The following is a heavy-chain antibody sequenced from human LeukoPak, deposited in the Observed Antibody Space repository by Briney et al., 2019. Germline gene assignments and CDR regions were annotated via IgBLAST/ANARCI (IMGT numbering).Heavy chain of an antibody. J-gene: IGHJ4*02. V-gene: IGHV1-2*02. D-gene: IGHD3-22*01. CDR2: INPNNGGT. Sequence: ASVKVSCKASGYTFTGYYMHWVRQAPGQGLEWMGWINPNNGGTNYAQKFQGRVTMTRDTSISTAYMVLSRLRSDDTAVYYCARTYYYDSSGYYDYFDYWGQGTLVTVSS. CDR1: GYTFTGYY. CDR3: ARTYYYDSSGYYDYFDY.